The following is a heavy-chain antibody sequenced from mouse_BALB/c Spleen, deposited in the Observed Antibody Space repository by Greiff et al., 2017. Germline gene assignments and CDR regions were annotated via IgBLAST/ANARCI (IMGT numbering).Heavy chain of an antibody. CDR2: IRNKANGYTT. V-gene: IGHV7-3*02. Sequence: EVKLVESGGGLVQPGGSLRLSCATSGFTFTDYYMSWVRQPPGKALEWLGFIRNKANGYTTEYSASVKGRFTISRDNSQSILYLQMNTLRAEDSATYYCARDRYYGSPLFAYWGQGTLVTVSA. CDR1: GFTFTDYY. CDR3: ARDRYYGSPLFAY. J-gene: IGHJ3*01. D-gene: IGHD1-1*01.